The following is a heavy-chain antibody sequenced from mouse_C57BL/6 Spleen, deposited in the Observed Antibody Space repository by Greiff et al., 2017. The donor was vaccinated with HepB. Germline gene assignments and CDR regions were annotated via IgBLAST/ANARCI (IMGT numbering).Heavy chain of an antibody. CDR2: INYDGSST. J-gene: IGHJ2*01. Sequence: EVQRVESEGGLVQPGSSMKLSCTASGFTFSDYYMAWVRQVPEKGLEWVANINYDGSSTYYLDSLKSRFIISRDNAKNILYLQMSSLKSEDTATYYCAREAPQANYFDYWGQGTTLTVSS. D-gene: IGHD3-2*02. V-gene: IGHV5-16*01. CDR3: AREAPQANYFDY. CDR1: GFTFSDYY.